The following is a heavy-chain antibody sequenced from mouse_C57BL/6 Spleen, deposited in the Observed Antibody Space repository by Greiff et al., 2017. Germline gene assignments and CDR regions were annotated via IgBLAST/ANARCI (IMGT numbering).Heavy chain of an antibody. CDR1: GYTFTSYW. V-gene: IGHV1-64*01. D-gene: IGHD1-1*01. CDR2: IHPKSGST. J-gene: IGHJ2*01. CDR3: AREKGTTDY. Sequence: QVQLQQPGAELVKPGASVKLSCKASGYTFTSYWMHWVKQRPGQGLEWIGMIHPKSGSTNYNEKFKSKATLSVDETTSTTYMQLSSLTSEDSAVYYCAREKGTTDYWGQGTTLTVSS.